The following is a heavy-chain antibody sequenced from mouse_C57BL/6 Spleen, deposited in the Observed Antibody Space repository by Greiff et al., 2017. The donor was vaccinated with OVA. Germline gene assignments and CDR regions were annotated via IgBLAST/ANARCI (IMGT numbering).Heavy chain of an antibody. Sequence: EVKLMESGPELVKPGASVKISCKASGYSFTDYNMNWVKQSNGKSLEWIGVINPNYGTTSYNQKFKGKATLTVDQSSSTAYMQLNSLTSEDSAVYYCARGHYYGSSPAWFAYWGQVTLVTVSA. V-gene: IGHV1-39*01. CDR1: GYSFTDYN. CDR3: ARGHYYGSSPAWFAY. CDR2: INPNYGTT. J-gene: IGHJ3*01. D-gene: IGHD1-1*01.